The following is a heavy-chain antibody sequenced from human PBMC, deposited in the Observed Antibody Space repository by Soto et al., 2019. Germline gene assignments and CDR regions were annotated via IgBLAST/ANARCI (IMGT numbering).Heavy chain of an antibody. V-gene: IGHV3-23*01. Sequence: RXVSLRLSCAASGFTFSSYSMSWVRQAPGKGLEWVSAITGSGGSTYYADSVKGRFTISRDNSKNTLYLQMNSLRAEDTAVYYCAKEGDLIGYNYGSCFDYWGQGTLVTVSS. J-gene: IGHJ4*02. CDR3: AKEGDLIGYNYGSCFDY. CDR2: ITGSGGST. CDR1: GFTFSSYS. D-gene: IGHD5-18*01.